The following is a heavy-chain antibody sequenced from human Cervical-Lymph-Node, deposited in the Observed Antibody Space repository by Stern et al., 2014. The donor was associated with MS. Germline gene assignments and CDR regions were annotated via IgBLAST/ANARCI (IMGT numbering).Heavy chain of an antibody. D-gene: IGHD3-16*02. CDR1: GFTFDGYA. J-gene: IGHJ3*01. V-gene: IGHV3-9*01. CDR2: IVWHGCSV. Sequence: EVQLVESGGGLVQPGRSLRLSCTASGFTFDGYAMHWVRQAPGKGLEWVSGIVWHGCSVNYAESVKGRLTIYRDNSKNSLYLQMNSLKPTDTAFYYFAKTLTRSYHDPFDLWGRGTLVTVSS. CDR3: AKTLTRSYHDPFDL.